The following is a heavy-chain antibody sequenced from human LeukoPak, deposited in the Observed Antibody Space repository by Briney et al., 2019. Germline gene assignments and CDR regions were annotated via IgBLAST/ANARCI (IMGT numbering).Heavy chain of an antibody. CDR2: INHSGST. Sequence: SETLSLTCAVYGGSFSGYYWSWIRQPPGKGLEWIGEINHSGSTNYNSSLKSRVTISVDTSKNQFSLKLSSVTAADTAVYYCAVLHRYDYVWGSYRNWFDPWGQGTLVTVSS. CDR3: AVLHRYDYVWGSYRNWFDP. J-gene: IGHJ5*02. D-gene: IGHD3-16*02. V-gene: IGHV4-34*01. CDR1: GGSFSGYY.